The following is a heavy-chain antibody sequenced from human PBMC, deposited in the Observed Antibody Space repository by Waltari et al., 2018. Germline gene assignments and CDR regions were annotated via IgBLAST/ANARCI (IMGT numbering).Heavy chain of an antibody. CDR1: GLPFRRFG. Sequence: QVQLVESGGGVVQPGGSLTLSFAASGLPFRRFGMHWVRQAPGKGLEWVAFIRYDGSNKYYADSVKGRFTISRDNSKNTLYLQMNSLRAEDTAVYYCAKGGRNAFDIWGQGTMVTVSS. D-gene: IGHD1-1*01. CDR3: AKGGRNAFDI. J-gene: IGHJ3*02. CDR2: IRYDGSNK. V-gene: IGHV3-30*02.